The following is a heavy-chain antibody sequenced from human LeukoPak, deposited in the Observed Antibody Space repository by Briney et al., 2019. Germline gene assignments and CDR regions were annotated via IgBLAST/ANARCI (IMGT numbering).Heavy chain of an antibody. CDR3: AKAHCSPTSCSRIDY. Sequence: GGSLRLSCAASGFTFSTCAMGWVRQAPGKGLGWVSAISGSGGSTFYADSVKGRFTISSDNSKNTVYLQMSGLRAEDTALYYCAKAHCSPTSCSRIDYWGQGTLVTVPS. D-gene: IGHD2-2*01. J-gene: IGHJ4*02. V-gene: IGHV3-23*01. CDR1: GFTFSTCA. CDR2: ISGSGGST.